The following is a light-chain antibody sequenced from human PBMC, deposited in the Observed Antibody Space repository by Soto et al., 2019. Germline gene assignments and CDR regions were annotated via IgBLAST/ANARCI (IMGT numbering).Light chain of an antibody. J-gene: IGKJ1*01. CDR2: AVS. CDR3: LQDHDYPHT. V-gene: IGKV1-6*01. Sequence: AIQMTQSPSSLSASVGDRVTITCRASQGVGKDLGWYQQRPGKAPKVLIYAVSTLQSGVPSRFSGSESGTDFTLTISSLQPEDSATYYCLQDHDYPHTFGQGTKVEVK. CDR1: QGVGKD.